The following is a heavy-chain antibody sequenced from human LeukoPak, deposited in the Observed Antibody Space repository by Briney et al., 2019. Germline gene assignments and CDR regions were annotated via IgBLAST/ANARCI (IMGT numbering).Heavy chain of an antibody. J-gene: IGHJ4*02. CDR2: ITGSGGST. CDR3: AKGRLDGMGLLDY. V-gene: IGHV3-23*01. CDR1: GFTFSSRA. Sequence: GGSLRLSCAASGFTFSSRAMNWVRQAPGKGLEWVSVITGSGGSTYYADSVKGRFTISRDNSKNTLSLQMNSLRAEDTAVYYCAKGRLDGMGLLDYWGQGTLVTVSS. D-gene: IGHD5-24*01.